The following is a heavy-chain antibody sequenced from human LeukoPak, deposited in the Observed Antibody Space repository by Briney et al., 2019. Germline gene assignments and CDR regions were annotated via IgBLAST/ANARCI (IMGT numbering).Heavy chain of an antibody. J-gene: IGHJ3*01. V-gene: IGHV3-7*03. CDR1: GFTFSGFW. Sequence: GGSLRLSCAVSGFTFSGFWMSWSRQAPGKGLEWVASINSDGSEGYYADVVKGRFTTSRDNAKNSLYLQINSLRAEDTAVYYCARSSYSSSSSVWGQGTMVTVSS. D-gene: IGHD6-6*01. CDR3: ARSSYSSSSSV. CDR2: INSDGSEG.